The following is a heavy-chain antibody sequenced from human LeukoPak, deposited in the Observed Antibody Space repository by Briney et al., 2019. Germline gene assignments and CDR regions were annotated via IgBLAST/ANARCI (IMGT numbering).Heavy chain of an antibody. V-gene: IGHV3-33*06. J-gene: IGHJ4*02. Sequence: GGSLRLSCVASGFTFRSYGMHWVRQAPGKGLEWVAVIWYDGSNKYYADSVKGRFTISRDNSKNTLYLQMNSLRAEDTAVYYCAKELVWGSYRYYFDYWGQGTLVTVSS. CDR1: GFTFRSYG. CDR3: AKELVWGSYRYYFDY. CDR2: IWYDGSNK. D-gene: IGHD3-16*02.